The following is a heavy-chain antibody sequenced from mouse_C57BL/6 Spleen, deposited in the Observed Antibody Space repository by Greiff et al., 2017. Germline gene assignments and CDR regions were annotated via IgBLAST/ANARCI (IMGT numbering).Heavy chain of an antibody. V-gene: IGHV3-6*01. Sequence: EVKLMESGPGLVKPSQSLSLTCSVTGYSITSGYYWNWIRQFPGNKLEWMGYISYDGSNNYNPSLKNRISITRDTSKNQFFLKLNSVTTEDTATYYCARDLVSSVKLYWGQGTLVTVSA. CDR1: GYSITSGYY. CDR3: ARDLVSSVKLY. D-gene: IGHD3-2*02. CDR2: ISYDGSN. J-gene: IGHJ3*01.